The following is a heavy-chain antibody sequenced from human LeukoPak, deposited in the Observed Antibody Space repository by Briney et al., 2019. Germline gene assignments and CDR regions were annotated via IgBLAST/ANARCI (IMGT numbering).Heavy chain of an antibody. Sequence: PGGSLRVSCAASGFTFSSNGMSWVRQVPGKGLEWVSAISAAGGSTYYADSVKGRFTISRDNSKNTLFLQMTSLRAEDTAVYYCARDEAFDIWGQGTMVTVSS. CDR3: ARDEAFDI. V-gene: IGHV3-23*01. J-gene: IGHJ3*02. CDR2: ISAAGGST. CDR1: GFTFSSNG.